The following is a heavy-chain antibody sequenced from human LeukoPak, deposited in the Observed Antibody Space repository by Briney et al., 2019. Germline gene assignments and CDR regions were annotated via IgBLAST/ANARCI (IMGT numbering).Heavy chain of an antibody. D-gene: IGHD3-10*01. CDR1: GGSISSYY. CDR3: ARNRGVLVRGVIYFDY. CDR2: IYHSGST. J-gene: IGHJ4*02. V-gene: IGHV4-59*12. Sequence: SGTLSLTCTVSGGSISSYYWSWIRQPPGKGLEWIGYIYHSGSTYYNPSLKSRVTISVDRSKNQFSLKLSSVTAADTAVYYCARNRGVLVRGVIYFDYWGQGTLVTVSS.